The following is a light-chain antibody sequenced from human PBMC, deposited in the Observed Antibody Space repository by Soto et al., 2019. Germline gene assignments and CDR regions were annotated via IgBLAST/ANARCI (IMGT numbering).Light chain of an antibody. CDR1: SNDAGGYNY. Sequence: QSVLTQPASGSGSPGQSITISCTGTSNDAGGYNYVSWYQQHPGKAPKLMIYDVSNRPSGVSNRFSGSKSGNTASLTISGLQAEDEADYYCSSYTSSSTLVFGTGTKVTVL. CDR2: DVS. V-gene: IGLV2-14*01. J-gene: IGLJ1*01. CDR3: SSYTSSSTLV.